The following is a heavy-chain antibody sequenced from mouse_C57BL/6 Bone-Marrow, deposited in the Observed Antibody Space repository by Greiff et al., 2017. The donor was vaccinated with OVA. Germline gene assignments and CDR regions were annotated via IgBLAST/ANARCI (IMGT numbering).Heavy chain of an antibody. CDR3: ATAQATRDY. V-gene: IGHV5-6*01. CDR2: ISSGGSYT. CDR1: GFTFSSYG. Sequence: EVKLMESGGDLVKPGGSLKLSCAASGFTFSSYGMSWVRQTPDKRLEWVATISSGGSYTYYPDSVKGRFTISRDNAKNTLYLQMSSLKSEDTAMYYCATAQATRDYWGQGTTLTVSS. J-gene: IGHJ2*01. D-gene: IGHD3-2*02.